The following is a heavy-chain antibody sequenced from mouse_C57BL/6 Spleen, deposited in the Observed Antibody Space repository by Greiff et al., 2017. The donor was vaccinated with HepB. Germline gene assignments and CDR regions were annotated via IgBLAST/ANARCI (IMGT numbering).Heavy chain of an antibody. CDR1: GYTFTSYW. Sequence: QVQLKQPGAELVKPGASVKLSCKASGYTFTSYWMHWVKQRPGQGLEWIGMIHPNSGSTNYNEKFKSKATLTVDKSSSTAYMQLSSLTSEDSAVYYCARPITTVVAPLGYWGQGTLVTVSA. CDR2: IHPNSGST. CDR3: ARPITTVVAPLGY. J-gene: IGHJ3*01. D-gene: IGHD1-1*01. V-gene: IGHV1-64*01.